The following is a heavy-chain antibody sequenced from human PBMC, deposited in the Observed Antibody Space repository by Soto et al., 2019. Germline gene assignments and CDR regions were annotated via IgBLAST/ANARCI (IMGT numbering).Heavy chain of an antibody. V-gene: IGHV4-4*09. CDR3: ARSPDRQKFDP. CDR1: GGSVSNYY. Sequence: SETLSLTCTVSGGSVSNYYCIWVRQPPGKGLEWIGYMYTSATTYYNSSLKSRVTISVDTSKNQFSLKLSSVTAADTAVYYCARSPDRQKFDPWGQGTLVTLSS. J-gene: IGHJ5*02. CDR2: MYTSATT.